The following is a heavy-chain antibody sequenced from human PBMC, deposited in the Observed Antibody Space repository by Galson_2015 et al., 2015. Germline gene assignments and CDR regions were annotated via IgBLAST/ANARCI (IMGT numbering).Heavy chain of an antibody. CDR3: AKDYVAHSDLSSSWYSANLDY. V-gene: IGHV3-30*18. CDR2: ISYDGSNK. D-gene: IGHD6-13*01. J-gene: IGHJ4*02. CDR1: GFTFSSYG. Sequence: SLRLSCAASGFTFSSYGMHWVRQAPGKGLEWVAVISYDGSNKYYADSVKGRFTISRDNSKNTLYLQMNSLRAEDTAVYYCAKDYVAHSDLSSSWYSANLDYWGQGTLVTVSS.